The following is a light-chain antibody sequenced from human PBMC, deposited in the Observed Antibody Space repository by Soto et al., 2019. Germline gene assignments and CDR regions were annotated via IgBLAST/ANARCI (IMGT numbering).Light chain of an antibody. CDR1: NIGSKS. CDR2: NDR. J-gene: IGLJ1*01. CDR3: QLWVSSSHHFYA. Sequence: SYELTQPPSVSVAPGQTARITCGGDNIGSKSVHWYQQKPGQAPVLVVYNDRDRPSGIPERFSGSNSGDTATLTISRVEAGDEADYYCQLWVSSSHHFYAFGTGTKATVL. V-gene: IGLV3-21*02.